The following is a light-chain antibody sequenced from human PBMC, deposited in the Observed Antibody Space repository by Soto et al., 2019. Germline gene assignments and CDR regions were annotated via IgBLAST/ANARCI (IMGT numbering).Light chain of an antibody. V-gene: IGLV1-40*01. J-gene: IGLJ3*02. Sequence: QSVLTQPPSVSGAPGQRVTVSCTGSSSNIGAGYDVHWYQLLPGTAPKLLIYTNNNRPSGVPDRFSGSKSGTSASLAITGLEAEDEADYYCQSYDSNLGGSVFGGGTQLTVL. CDR2: TNN. CDR1: SSNIGAGYD. CDR3: QSYDSNLGGSV.